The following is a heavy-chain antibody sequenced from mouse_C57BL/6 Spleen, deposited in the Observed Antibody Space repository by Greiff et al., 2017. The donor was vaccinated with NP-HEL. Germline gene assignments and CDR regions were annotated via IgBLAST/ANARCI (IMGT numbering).Heavy chain of an antibody. CDR1: GFTFSDAW. V-gene: IGHV6-6*01. J-gene: IGHJ1*03. Sequence: EVQRVESGGGLVQPGGSMKLSCAASGFTFSDAWMDWVRQSPEKGLEWVAEIRNKANNHATYYAESVKGRFTISRDDSKSSVYLQMNSLRAEDTGIYYCTRSNPLYWYFDVWGTGTTVTVSS. D-gene: IGHD2-5*01. CDR2: IRNKANNHAT. CDR3: TRSNPLYWYFDV.